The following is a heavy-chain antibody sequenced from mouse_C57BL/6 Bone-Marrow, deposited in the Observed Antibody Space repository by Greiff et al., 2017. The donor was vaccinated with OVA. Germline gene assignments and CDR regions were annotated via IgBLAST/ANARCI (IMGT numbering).Heavy chain of an antibody. V-gene: IGHV14-1*01. CDR1: GFNIKDSY. J-gene: IGHJ1*03. Sequence: EVKVVESGAELVRPGASVKLSCTASGFNIKDSYMHWVKQRPEQGLEWIGRIDPEDGDPESAPKFQGKATMTAATSSNPAYLQLSSLTSEGTAVYGGTTDYYGRTGYCDVWGTGTTVTVSS. CDR2: IDPEDGDP. CDR3: TTDYYGRTGYCDV. D-gene: IGHD1-1*01.